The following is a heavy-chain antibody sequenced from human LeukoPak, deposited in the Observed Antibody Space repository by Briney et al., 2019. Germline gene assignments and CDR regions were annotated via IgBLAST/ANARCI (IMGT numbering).Heavy chain of an antibody. V-gene: IGHV3-74*01. D-gene: IGHD3-22*01. J-gene: IGHJ4*02. Sequence: PGGSLRLSCAASGFTFSSYWMHWVRQPPGKGLMWVSLINSDGSSTNYADSVKGRFTISRDNAKNTLYLLMNSLRAEDTAVYYCAKDLNYHDSSGGAFDHWGQGILVTVSS. CDR1: GFTFSSYW. CDR3: AKDLNYHDSSGGAFDH. CDR2: INSDGSST.